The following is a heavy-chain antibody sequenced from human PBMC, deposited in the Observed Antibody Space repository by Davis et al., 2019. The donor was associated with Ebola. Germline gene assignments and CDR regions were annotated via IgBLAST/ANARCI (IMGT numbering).Heavy chain of an antibody. CDR2: ISDDGSKE. D-gene: IGHD3-16*01. Sequence: PGGSLRLSCTASGFTFSDSSMHWVRQFPDKGLEWVAAISDDGSKEYFADSVKGRFTISRDNSKNTLYLQMESLRAEDTAVYFCARDINDEYVFDYWGLGTLVTVSA. J-gene: IGHJ4*02. CDR3: ARDINDEYVFDY. V-gene: IGHV3-30*03. CDR1: GFTFSDSS.